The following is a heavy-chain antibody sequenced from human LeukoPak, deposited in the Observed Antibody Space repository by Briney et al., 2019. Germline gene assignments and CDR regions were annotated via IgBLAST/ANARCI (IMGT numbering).Heavy chain of an antibody. Sequence: SETLSLTCTVSGGSISSSSYYWGWIRQPPGKGLEWIGSIYYSGSTYYNPSLKSRVTISVDTSKNQFSLKLSSVTAADTAVYHCARDVTVAGNWFDPWGQGTLVTVSS. V-gene: IGHV4-39*07. D-gene: IGHD6-19*01. CDR2: IYYSGST. CDR3: ARDVTVAGNWFDP. CDR1: GGSISSSSYY. J-gene: IGHJ5*02.